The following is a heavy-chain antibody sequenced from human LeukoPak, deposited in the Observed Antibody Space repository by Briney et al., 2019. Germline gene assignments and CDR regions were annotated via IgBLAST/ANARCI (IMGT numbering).Heavy chain of an antibody. D-gene: IGHD2-2*01. Sequence: SQTLSLTCTVSGGSLSRGSYFWSSIRQPAGKVLEWIWWIYTSRSPHYHPSLQSRVTISVVTSKNQFSLKLSSLTAADTAVYYCARGRCSSTSCYGYYYYYYMDVWGKGTTVTVSS. CDR1: GGSLSRGSYF. J-gene: IGHJ6*03. CDR3: ARGRCSSTSCYGYYYYYYMDV. CDR2: IYTSRSP. V-gene: IGHV4-61*02.